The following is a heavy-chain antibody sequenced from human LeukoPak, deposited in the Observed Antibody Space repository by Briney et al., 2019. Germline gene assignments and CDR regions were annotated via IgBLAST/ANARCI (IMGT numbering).Heavy chain of an antibody. CDR3: ARDFYDAFALDY. D-gene: IGHD2/OR15-2a*01. J-gene: IGHJ4*02. Sequence: GGSLRLSCAASGFAFNTYSMNWVRQAPGKGLEWVAFIFFSSSYIYYTDSVKGRVTISRDNARISLYLQMDNLRAEDTGVYYCARDFYDAFALDYWGQGTLVTVSS. V-gene: IGHV3-21*03. CDR1: GFAFNTYS. CDR2: IFFSSSYI.